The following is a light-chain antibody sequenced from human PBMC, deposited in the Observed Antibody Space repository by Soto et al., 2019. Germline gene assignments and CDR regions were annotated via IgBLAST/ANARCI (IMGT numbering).Light chain of an antibody. CDR3: CSHAGRNTYV. V-gene: IGLV2-23*01. J-gene: IGLJ1*01. CDR1: SSDVGSGNV. CDR2: EGF. Sequence: QAVVTQPASVSGSPGQSITISCTGTSSDVGSGNVVSWYQHYPGKAPQLIIYEGFKRPSGVSSRFSGSKSGNTASLTISGLQAEDEAEYYCCSHAGRNTYVFGTGTKVTVL.